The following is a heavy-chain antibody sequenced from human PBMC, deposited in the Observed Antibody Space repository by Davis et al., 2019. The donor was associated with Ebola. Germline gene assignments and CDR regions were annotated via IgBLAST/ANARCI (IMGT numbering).Heavy chain of an antibody. CDR2: ISSYSNYI. D-gene: IGHD3-3*01. CDR3: ARDSETRYDFWSGYYEWSYGMDV. V-gene: IGHV3-21*01. CDR1: RFTFSTYT. Sequence: GESLKISCAASRFTFSTYTMNWVRQAPGKGLEWVSSISSYSNYIFYADSVKGRFTISRDNAKKSLHLQMNSLRAEDTAVYYCARDSETRYDFWSGYYEWSYGMDVWGQGTTVTVSS. J-gene: IGHJ6*02.